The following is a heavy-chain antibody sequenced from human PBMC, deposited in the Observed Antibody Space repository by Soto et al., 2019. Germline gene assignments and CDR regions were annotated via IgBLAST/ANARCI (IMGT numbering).Heavy chain of an antibody. Sequence: SVKVSCKASGGTFSSYAISWVRQAPGQGLEWMGGIIPIFGTANYAQKFQGRVTITADESTSTAYMELSSLRSEDTAVYYCASPGGGVVVPAAMDFYSSWGQGTTVTSP. J-gene: IGHJ6*02. CDR1: GGTFSSYA. D-gene: IGHD2-2*01. CDR3: ASPGGGVVVPAAMDFYSS. V-gene: IGHV1-69*13. CDR2: IIPIFGTA.